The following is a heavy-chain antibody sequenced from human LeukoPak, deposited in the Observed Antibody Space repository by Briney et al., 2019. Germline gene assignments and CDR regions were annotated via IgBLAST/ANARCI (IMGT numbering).Heavy chain of an antibody. CDR1: GGSISSSNW. CDR2: IYHSGST. CDR3: ASGGYCSGGSCGIDY. D-gene: IGHD2-15*01. V-gene: IGHV4-4*02. Sequence: SGTLSLTCAVSGGSISSSNWWSWVRQPPGKGLEWIGGIYHSGSTNYNPSLKSRVTISVDKSKNQFSLKLSSVTAADTAVYYCASGGYCSGGSCGIDYWGQGTLVTVSS. J-gene: IGHJ4*02.